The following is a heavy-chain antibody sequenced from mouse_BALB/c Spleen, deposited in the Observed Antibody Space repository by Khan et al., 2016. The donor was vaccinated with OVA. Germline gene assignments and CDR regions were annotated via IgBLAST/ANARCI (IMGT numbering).Heavy chain of an antibody. V-gene: IGHV1-77*01. Sequence: VQLQESGPEVVKPGASVKMSCKASGYTFTDYVINWVKQRTGQGLEWIGQIYPGSGTTHYNEKFTGKATLTADKSSNTAYMQFSSLTSEDSAVYFCAGSWYVSLVYWVLGPTLAVSS. CDR3: AGSWYVSLVY. D-gene: IGHD1-1*02. J-gene: IGHJ2*01. CDR1: GYTFTDYV. CDR2: IYPGSGTT.